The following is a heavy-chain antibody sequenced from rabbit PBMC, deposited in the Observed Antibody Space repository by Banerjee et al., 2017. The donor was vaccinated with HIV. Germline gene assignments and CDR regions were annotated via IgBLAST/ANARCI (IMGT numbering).Heavy chain of an antibody. D-gene: IGHD6-1*01. CDR1: GFDFSGSA. Sequence: QEQLVESGGGLVQPEGSLTLTCKASGFDFSGSAMCWVRQAPGKGPEWIACIYIGGVITHYASWVNGRFTISRSTSLNTVTLQMTSLTAADTATYFCARDPRYTYGDAGYAPCYFDLRGPGTL. V-gene: IGHV1S47*01. CDR2: IYIGGVIT. J-gene: IGHJ4*01. CDR3: ARDPRYTYGDAGYAPCYFDL.